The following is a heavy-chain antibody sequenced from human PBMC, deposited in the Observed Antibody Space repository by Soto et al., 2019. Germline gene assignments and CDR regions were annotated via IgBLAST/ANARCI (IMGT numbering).Heavy chain of an antibody. CDR2: INHNGST. J-gene: IGHJ6*02. V-gene: IGHV4-34*01. CDR1: GGSFSGYY. D-gene: IGHD5-18*01. Sequence: TSETLSLTCAVYGGSFSGYYWSWIRQPPGKGLEWIGEINHNGSTNYNPSLKSRVTISVDTSKNQFSLKLSSVTAADTAVYYCVRKKILYYYYGIDVWGQGTTVTGSS. CDR3: VRKKILYYYYGIDV.